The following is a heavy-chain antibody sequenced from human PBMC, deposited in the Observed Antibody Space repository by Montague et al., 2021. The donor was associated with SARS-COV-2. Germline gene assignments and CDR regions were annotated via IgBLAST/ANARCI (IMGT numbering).Heavy chain of an antibody. J-gene: IGHJ2*01. V-gene: IGHV4-59*01. CDR2: MYYSGST. Sequence: SETLSLTCTVSGGSICSDYWSWVRQPPGKGLEWIGYMYYSGSTSYNPSLKSRVTISVDTSKNQFSLKLSFVAAADTAVYYCAREGYICSWYTVNWYFDLWGRGTLVTVSS. CDR1: GGSICSDY. CDR3: AREGYICSWYTVNWYFDL. D-gene: IGHD6-13*01.